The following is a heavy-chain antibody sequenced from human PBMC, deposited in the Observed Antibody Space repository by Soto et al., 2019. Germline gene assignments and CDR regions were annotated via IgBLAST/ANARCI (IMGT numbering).Heavy chain of an antibody. CDR1: GFTFRSFT. CDR2: ISSNSAYI. J-gene: IGHJ3*01. CDR3: ARRGSS. D-gene: IGHD2-2*01. Sequence: GGSLRLSCAASGFTFRSFTMNWVRQAPGKGLEWVSTISSNSAYIYYTDALRGRFTISRDNAKNSVYLQMNNLRAEDTAVYYCARRGSSWGQGTMVTVSS. V-gene: IGHV3-21*01.